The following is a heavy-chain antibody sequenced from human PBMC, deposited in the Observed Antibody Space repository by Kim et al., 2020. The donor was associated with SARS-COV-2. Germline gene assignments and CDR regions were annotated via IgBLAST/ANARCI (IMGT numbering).Heavy chain of an antibody. Sequence: ASVKVSCKASGYTFTSYGISWVRQAPGQGLEWMGWISAYNGNTNYAQKLQGRVTMTTDTSTSTAYMELRSLRSDDTAMYYCARPSYDILTGYPIHFDYWGQGTVVTVSS. D-gene: IGHD3-9*01. CDR3: ARPSYDILTGYPIHFDY. V-gene: IGHV1-18*01. CDR2: ISAYNGNT. J-gene: IGHJ4*02. CDR1: GYTFTSYG.